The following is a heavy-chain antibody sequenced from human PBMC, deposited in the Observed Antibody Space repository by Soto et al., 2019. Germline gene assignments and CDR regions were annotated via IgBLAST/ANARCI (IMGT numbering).Heavy chain of an antibody. V-gene: IGHV3-23*01. Sequence: GESLKISCAASGFTFSSYAMSWVRQAPGKGLEWVSAISGSGGNTYYADSVKGRFTISRDNSKNTLYLQMNSLRAEDTAVYYCAKDKGSTSWYYFDYWGQGTLVTVSS. CDR2: ISGSGGNT. CDR1: GFTFSSYA. CDR3: AKDKGSTSWYYFDY. D-gene: IGHD6-13*01. J-gene: IGHJ4*02.